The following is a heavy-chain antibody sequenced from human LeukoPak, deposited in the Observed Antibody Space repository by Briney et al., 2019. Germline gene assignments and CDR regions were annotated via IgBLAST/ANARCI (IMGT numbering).Heavy chain of an antibody. CDR3: AKGIIVATIYEFFDY. CDR1: GFTFSSYA. V-gene: IGHV3-23*01. Sequence: GGSLRLSCAASGFTFSSYAMSWVRQAPGKGLEWVSAISGSGGSTYYADSVKGRFTISRDNSKNSLYLQMNSLRAEDTALYYCAKGIIVATIYEFFDYWGQGTLVTVSS. D-gene: IGHD5-12*01. CDR2: ISGSGGST. J-gene: IGHJ4*02.